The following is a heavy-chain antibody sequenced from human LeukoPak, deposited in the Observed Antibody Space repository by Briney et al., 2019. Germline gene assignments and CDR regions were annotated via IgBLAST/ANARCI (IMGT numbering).Heavy chain of an antibody. CDR2: ISSNGGST. CDR3: ARVCGGDCWYAFDI. CDR1: GFTFSSYA. V-gene: IGHV3-64*01. D-gene: IGHD2-21*02. Sequence: GGSLRLSCAASGFTFSSYAMFWVRQAPGKGLEFVSAISSNGGSTYYANSVKGRFTISRDISKNTLYLQMGSLRADDMSVYYCARVCGGDCWYAFDIWGQGTMVTVSS. J-gene: IGHJ3*02.